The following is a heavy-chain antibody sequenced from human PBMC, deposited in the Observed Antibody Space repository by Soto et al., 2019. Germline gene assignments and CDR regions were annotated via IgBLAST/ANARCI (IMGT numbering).Heavy chain of an antibody. V-gene: IGHV3-30-3*01. CDR3: ARDKYYYDSSGHDDAFDI. D-gene: IGHD3-22*01. J-gene: IGHJ3*02. Sequence: GGSLRLSCAASGFTFSSYAMHWVRQAPGKGLEWVAVISYDGSNKYHEDSVKGRFTISRDNSKNTLYLQMNSLRAEDTAVYYCARDKYYYDSSGHDDAFDIWGQGTMVTVSS. CDR2: ISYDGSNK. CDR1: GFTFSSYA.